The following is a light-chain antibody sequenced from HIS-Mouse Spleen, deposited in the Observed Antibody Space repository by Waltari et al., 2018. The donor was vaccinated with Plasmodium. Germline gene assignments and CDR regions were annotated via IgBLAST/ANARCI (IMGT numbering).Light chain of an antibody. Sequence: SYELTQPPSVSVSPGQPASITCSGDKLGDKYACWYQQKPGQSPVLVIDQVSKRPSGIPERFSGSNSGNTATLTISGTQAMDEADYYCQAWDSSTVVFGGGTKLTVL. CDR1: KLGDKY. CDR2: QVS. CDR3: QAWDSSTVV. J-gene: IGLJ2*01. V-gene: IGLV3-1*01.